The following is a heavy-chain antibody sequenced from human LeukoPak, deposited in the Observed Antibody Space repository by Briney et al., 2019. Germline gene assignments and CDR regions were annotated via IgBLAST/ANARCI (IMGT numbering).Heavy chain of an antibody. CDR3: ARARWTSTVTTYYLDY. V-gene: IGHV1-3*01. D-gene: IGHD4-17*01. Sequence: ASVKVSCKASGYIFSDYAIQWVRQAPGQGFEWMGWINAGNGKTKYSQKFQGRVTITRETSASTAYMELSGLRSEDTAVYYCARARWTSTVTTYYLDYWGQGTLVTVSS. CDR2: INAGNGKT. J-gene: IGHJ4*02. CDR1: GYIFSDYA.